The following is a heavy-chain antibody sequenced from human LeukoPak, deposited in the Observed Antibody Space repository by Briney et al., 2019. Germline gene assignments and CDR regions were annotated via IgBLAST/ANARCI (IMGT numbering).Heavy chain of an antibody. J-gene: IGHJ4*02. CDR3: ARAGTRVHDY. V-gene: IGHV3-66*01. CDR2: IYSGGST. CDR1: GFTVSSNY. D-gene: IGHD3-10*01. Sequence: GGSLRLSCAASGFTVSSNYMSWVRQAPGKGLEWVSVIYSGGSTYYADSVKGRFTISRDNAKNSLFLQMNSLRDEDTAVYYCARAGTRVHDYWGQGTRVTVSS.